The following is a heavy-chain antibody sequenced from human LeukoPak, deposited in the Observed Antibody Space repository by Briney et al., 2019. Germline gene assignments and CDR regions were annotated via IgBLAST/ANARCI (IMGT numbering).Heavy chain of an antibody. J-gene: IGHJ5*02. V-gene: IGHV4-34*01. Sequence: SETLSLTCAVYGGSFSGYYWSWIRQPPGKGLEWIGEINHSGSTNYNPSLKNRVTISVDTSKNQFSLKLSSVTAADTAVYYCARGRVVPEGDWFDPWGQGTLVTVSS. CDR2: INHSGST. CDR3: ARGRVVPEGDWFDP. D-gene: IGHD2-2*01. CDR1: GGSFSGYY.